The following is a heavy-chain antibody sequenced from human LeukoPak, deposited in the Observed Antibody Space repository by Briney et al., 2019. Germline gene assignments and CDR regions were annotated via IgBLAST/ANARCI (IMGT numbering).Heavy chain of an antibody. D-gene: IGHD2-15*01. J-gene: IGHJ6*02. Sequence: ASVKVSCKASGYTFTSYGISWVRQAPGQGLEWMGWISAYNGNTNYAQKLQGRVTMTTDTSTSTAYMELRSLRSDDTAVYYCARTVLGYCSGGSCYLNGMDVWGQGTTVTVSS. V-gene: IGHV1-18*01. CDR2: ISAYNGNT. CDR3: ARTVLGYCSGGSCYLNGMDV. CDR1: GYTFTSYG.